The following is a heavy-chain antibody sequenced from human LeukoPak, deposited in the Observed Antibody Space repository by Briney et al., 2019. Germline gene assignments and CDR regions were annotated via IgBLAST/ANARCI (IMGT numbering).Heavy chain of an antibody. CDR1: GFTFSNYA. D-gene: IGHD6-19*01. V-gene: IGHV3-64D*09. Sequence: QSRGSLRLSCSASGFTFSNYAMHWVRQAPGKGLEYVSAISGTGGSTYYADSVKGRFTISRDNSKNTLFLQMSSLRPEDTAVYYCVNGGVAVARYWGQGTLVTVS. CDR2: ISGTGGST. J-gene: IGHJ4*02. CDR3: VNGGVAVARY.